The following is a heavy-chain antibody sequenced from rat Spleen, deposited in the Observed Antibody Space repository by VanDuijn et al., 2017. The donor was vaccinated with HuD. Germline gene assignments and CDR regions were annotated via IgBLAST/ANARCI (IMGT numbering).Heavy chain of an antibody. J-gene: IGHJ3*01. D-gene: IGHD1-6*01. V-gene: IGHV2-43*01. Sequence: QVQLKESGPGLVQPSQTLSLTCTVSGFSLTSYHVSWVRQPPGKGLEWMGVIWGDGSTNYNSVFKSRLSISRDTSKSQVFLKMNSLQTEDTAMYFCARWKYTTDWFAYWGHGTLVTVSS. CDR1: GFSLTSYH. CDR2: IWGDGST. CDR3: ARWKYTTDWFAY.